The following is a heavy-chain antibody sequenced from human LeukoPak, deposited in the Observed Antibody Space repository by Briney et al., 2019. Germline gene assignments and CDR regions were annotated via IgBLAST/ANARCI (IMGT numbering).Heavy chain of an antibody. CDR1: GYTFTSYG. V-gene: IGHV1-18*01. Sequence: ASVKVSCKASGYTFTSYGISWVRQAPGQGLEWMGWISAYNGNTNYAQKLQGRVTMTTDTSTSTAYMELRSLRSEGTAVYYCARRVVPAADGTGWFDPWGQGTLVTVSS. CDR2: ISAYNGNT. J-gene: IGHJ5*02. D-gene: IGHD2-2*01. CDR3: ARRVVPAADGTGWFDP.